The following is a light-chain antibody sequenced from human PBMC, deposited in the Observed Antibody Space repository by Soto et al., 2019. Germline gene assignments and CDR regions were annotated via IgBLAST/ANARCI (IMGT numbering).Light chain of an antibody. CDR3: QQYNSYPYT. CDR2: DAS. Sequence: DIQMTQSPSTLSASVGDRVTITCRASQSISSWLAWYQQKPGKAPKLLIYDASSLESGVPSRFSGSGSGTKFTLTIGSLQPDDFATYYGQQYNSYPYTFGQGTKLEIK. J-gene: IGKJ2*01. V-gene: IGKV1-5*01. CDR1: QSISSW.